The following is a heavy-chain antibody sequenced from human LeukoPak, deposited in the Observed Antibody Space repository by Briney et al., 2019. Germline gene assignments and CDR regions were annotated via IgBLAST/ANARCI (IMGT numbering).Heavy chain of an antibody. CDR2: ISYDGSNQ. CDR1: GFTFSSYA. D-gene: IGHD6-19*01. Sequence: GRSLRLSCAASGFTFSSYAMHWVRQAPGKGLEWVAVISYDGSNQYYAHSVKGRFTISRDNSKNTLYLQMNSLRAEDTAVYDCARDTSVAFDIWGQGTMVTVSS. CDR3: ARDTSVAFDI. V-gene: IGHV3-30*01. J-gene: IGHJ3*02.